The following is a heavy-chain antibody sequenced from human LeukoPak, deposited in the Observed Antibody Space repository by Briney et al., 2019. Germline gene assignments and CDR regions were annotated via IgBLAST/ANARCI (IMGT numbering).Heavy chain of an antibody. V-gene: IGHV4-39*01. CDR1: GGSISSYY. J-gene: IGHJ4*02. CDR3: ARRTYSAAYWKHFDY. D-gene: IGHD1-1*01. Sequence: SETLSLTCTVSGGSISSYYWGWIRQAPGKGLEWIGSIYYHENTYYNSSLKSRVTISVDTSKNQFSLKLNSVTAADTAVYFCARRTYSAAYWKHFDYWGQGTLVTVSS. CDR2: IYYHENT.